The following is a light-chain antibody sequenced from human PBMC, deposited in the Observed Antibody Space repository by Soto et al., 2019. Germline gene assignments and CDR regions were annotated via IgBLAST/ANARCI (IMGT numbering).Light chain of an antibody. J-gene: IGLJ2*01. V-gene: IGLV1-40*01. Sequence: QAVVTQPPSVSGAPGQRVTISCTGSSSNIGAGYDVHWYQQLPGTAPKLLIYGNSNRPSGVPDRFSGSKSGTSASLAITGRQAEDEADYYCQSYDSSLTVVVLGGGTKLTVL. CDR2: GNS. CDR3: QSYDSSLTVVV. CDR1: SSNIGAGYD.